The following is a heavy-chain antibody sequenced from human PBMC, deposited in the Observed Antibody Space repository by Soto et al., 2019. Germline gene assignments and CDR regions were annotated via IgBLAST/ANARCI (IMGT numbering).Heavy chain of an antibody. D-gene: IGHD6-6*01. J-gene: IGHJ6*02. CDR3: ARGGWGAARPKIYYGMDV. CDR2: IIPIFGTA. V-gene: IGHV1-69*01. CDR1: GGTFSSYA. Sequence: ASVKVSCKASGGTFSSYAISWVRQAPGRGLEWMGGIIPIFGTANYAQKFQGRVTITADESTSTAYMELSSLRSEDTAVYYCARGGWGAARPKIYYGMDVWGQGTTVTVSS.